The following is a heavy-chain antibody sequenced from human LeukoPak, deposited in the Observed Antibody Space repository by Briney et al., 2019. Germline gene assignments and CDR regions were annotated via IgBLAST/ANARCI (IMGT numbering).Heavy chain of an antibody. Sequence: SETLSLNGTVSGGSISSYYWSWIRQPPGKGLEWIGYIYYSGSTNYNPSLKSRVTISVDTSKNQFSLKLSSVTAADTAVYYCARWTDYGALYPHAFDIWGQGTMVTVSS. CDR1: GGSISSYY. V-gene: IGHV4-59*08. J-gene: IGHJ3*02. CDR3: ARWTDYGALYPHAFDI. D-gene: IGHD4-17*01. CDR2: IYYSGST.